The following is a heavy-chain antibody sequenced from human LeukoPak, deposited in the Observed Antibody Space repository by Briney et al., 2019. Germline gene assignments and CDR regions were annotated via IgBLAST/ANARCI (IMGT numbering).Heavy chain of an antibody. Sequence: GGSLRLSCAASGFTFSSYAMSWVRQAPGKGLEWVSRINSDGNTTNYADSVKGRFTISRDNAKNTLYLQINSLRAEDTAVYYCARAGQAGRVFDYWGQGNLVTVSS. J-gene: IGHJ4*02. CDR3: ARAGQAGRVFDY. CDR2: INSDGNTT. CDR1: GFTFSSYA. V-gene: IGHV3-74*01. D-gene: IGHD1-1*01.